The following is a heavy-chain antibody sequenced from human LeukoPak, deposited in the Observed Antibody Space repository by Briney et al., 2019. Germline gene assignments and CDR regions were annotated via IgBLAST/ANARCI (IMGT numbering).Heavy chain of an antibody. J-gene: IGHJ6*03. CDR1: GFTVSNNY. CDR3: ARDHMGIVVVPAAIWPYYYYMDV. CDR2: SYSGGST. Sequence: GGSLRLSCAASGFTVSNNYMSWVRQAPGKGLEWVSVSYSGGSTYYADSVKGRFTISRDNSKNTLYLQMNSLRAEDTAVYYCARDHMGIVVVPAAIWPYYYYMDVWGKGNTVTVSS. D-gene: IGHD2-2*03. V-gene: IGHV3-66*01.